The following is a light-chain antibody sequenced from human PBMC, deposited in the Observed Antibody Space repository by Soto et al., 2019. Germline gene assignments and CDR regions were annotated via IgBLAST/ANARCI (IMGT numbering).Light chain of an antibody. CDR2: DVS. Sequence: QSVLTQPASVSGSPGQSIAISCTGTSSDVGGYSYVSWYQQQPGKAPKLVISDVSNRPSGVSDRFSGSKSGNTASLTISGLQTEDEADYYRASYTTSSTYVFEIGTKVTVL. J-gene: IGLJ1*01. CDR3: ASYTTSSTYV. V-gene: IGLV2-14*01. CDR1: SSDVGGYSY.